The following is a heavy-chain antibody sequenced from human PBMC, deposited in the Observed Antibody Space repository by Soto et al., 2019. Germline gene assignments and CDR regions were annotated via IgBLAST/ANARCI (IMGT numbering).Heavy chain of an antibody. CDR1: GFSFRSYW. D-gene: IGHD2-2*02. CDR3: TRANGPAAIGHFHYGMDV. V-gene: IGHV3-74*01. Sequence: RLSCVASGFSFRSYWMHWVRQAPGKGLVWVSRVNSDGSGTSYADSVEGRLTISRDNAKNTLYLQMNSLRAEDTAVYYCTRANGPAAIGHFHYGMDVWGQGTTVTVSS. J-gene: IGHJ6*02. CDR2: VNSDGSGT.